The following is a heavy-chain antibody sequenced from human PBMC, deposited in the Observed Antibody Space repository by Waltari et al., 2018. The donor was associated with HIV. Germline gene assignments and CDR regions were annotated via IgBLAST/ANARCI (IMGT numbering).Heavy chain of an antibody. CDR3: VREFNPRTTTSYYFDY. CDR1: GFAVRTNY. D-gene: IGHD4-17*01. V-gene: IGHV3-66*01. J-gene: IGHJ4*02. Sequence: RVAESGGGSVQPGGSLRLSCAASGFAVRTNYLGWVRQAPGKGLEWVSLSTDTGATCCADSVKDRFTISRDTSRDTVHLQMINLRAEDTAVYFCVREFNPRTTTSYYFDYWGQGTLVTVSS. CDR2: STDTGAT.